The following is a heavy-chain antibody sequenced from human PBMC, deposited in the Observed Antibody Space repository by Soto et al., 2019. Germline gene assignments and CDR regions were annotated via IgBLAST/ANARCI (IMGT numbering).Heavy chain of an antibody. J-gene: IGHJ4*02. CDR2: IKQDGSEK. Sequence: GGSLRLSCAASGFTFSSYWMTWARQAPGKGLEWVANIKQDGSEKYYVDSVKGRFTISRDNAKNSLYLQMNSLRAEDTAVYYCARDASYYYDSSGYPTDYWGQGTVVTVSS. V-gene: IGHV3-7*01. CDR1: GFTFSSYW. D-gene: IGHD3-22*01. CDR3: ARDASYYYDSSGYPTDY.